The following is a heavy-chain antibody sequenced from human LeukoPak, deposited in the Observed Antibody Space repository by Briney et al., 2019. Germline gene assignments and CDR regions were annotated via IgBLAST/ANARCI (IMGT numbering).Heavy chain of an antibody. J-gene: IGHJ4*02. D-gene: IGHD3-22*01. CDR2: IKSNTDGGTT. V-gene: IGHV3-15*01. CDR3: TTGARYYYDSSGYYG. Sequence: PGGSLRLSCAASGVTFSNAWMSWVRQAPGKGLEWVGRIKSNTDGGTTDYAAPVKGRFTISRDDSKNTLYLQMNSLKTEDTAVYYCTTGARYYYDSSGYYGWGQGTLVTVSS. CDR1: GVTFSNAW.